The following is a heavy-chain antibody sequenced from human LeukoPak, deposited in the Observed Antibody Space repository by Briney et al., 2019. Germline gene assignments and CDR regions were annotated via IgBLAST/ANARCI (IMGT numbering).Heavy chain of an antibody. CDR3: ARDSGSGGP. CDR1: GFTLSNYW. V-gene: IGHV3-7*01. Sequence: PGGSLRLSCAASGFTLSNYWMSWVRQAPGKGLEWVAHIKPDGSEKNYVDSVKGRLTLFRDDAKNSVYLQMNSLRVEDTAVHYCARDSGSGGPWGQGTPVTVSS. CDR2: IKPDGSEK. J-gene: IGHJ5*02. D-gene: IGHD6-19*01.